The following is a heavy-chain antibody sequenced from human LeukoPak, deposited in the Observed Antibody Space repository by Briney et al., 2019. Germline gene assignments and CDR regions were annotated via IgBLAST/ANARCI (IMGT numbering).Heavy chain of an antibody. V-gene: IGHV4-39*07. CDR3: ARGGYYDSSGYYRARWFDP. D-gene: IGHD3-22*01. CDR2: INHSGST. J-gene: IGHJ5*02. CDR1: GGSISSSSYY. Sequence: SETLSLTCTVSGGSISSSSYYWGWIRQPPGKGLEWIGEINHSGSTNYNPSLKSRVTISVDTSKNQFSLKLSSVTAADTAVYYCARGGYYDSSGYYRARWFDPWGQGTLVTVSS.